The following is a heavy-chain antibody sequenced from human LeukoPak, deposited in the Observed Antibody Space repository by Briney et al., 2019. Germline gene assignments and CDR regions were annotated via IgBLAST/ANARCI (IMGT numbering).Heavy chain of an antibody. CDR2: INPNSGGT. CDR1: GYTFTGYC. Sequence: GASVKVSCKASGYTFTGYCMHWVRQAPGQGLEWMGRINPNSGGTNYAQKFQGRVTITTDESTSTAYMELSSLRSEDTAVYYCAFRGSSSPFDYWGQGTLVTVSS. J-gene: IGHJ4*02. D-gene: IGHD6-6*01. CDR3: AFRGSSSPFDY. V-gene: IGHV1-2*06.